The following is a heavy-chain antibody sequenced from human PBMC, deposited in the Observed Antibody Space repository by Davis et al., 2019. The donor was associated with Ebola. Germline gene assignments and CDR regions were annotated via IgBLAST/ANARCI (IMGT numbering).Heavy chain of an antibody. D-gene: IGHD4-11*01. CDR1: GGSIINSSSY. CDR2: INHSGST. J-gene: IGHJ4*02. CDR3: ARHYSRLDY. V-gene: IGHV4-39*01. Sequence: MPSETLSLTCTVAGGSIINSSSYWSWIRQPPGKGLEWIGEINHSGSTNYNPSLKSQVTISVDTSKNQFSLKLSSVTAADTAVYYCARHYSRLDYWGQGTLVTVSS.